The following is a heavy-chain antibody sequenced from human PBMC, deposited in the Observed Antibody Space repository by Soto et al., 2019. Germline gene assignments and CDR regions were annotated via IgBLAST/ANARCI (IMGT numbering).Heavy chain of an antibody. J-gene: IGHJ4*02. CDR1: GYAFTSFT. Sequence: QVQLVQSGAEVKKPGASVKVSCKASGYAFTSFTIHWVRQAPGQRLEWMGWINAGNGNTKYSQKFQGRVTFTKDTSANTAYMELSSLISEATVVYYCARPKDYDDCLDLGGQGTLVPVSS. CDR2: INAGNGNT. CDR3: ARPKDYDDCLDL. D-gene: IGHD3-22*01. V-gene: IGHV1-3*01.